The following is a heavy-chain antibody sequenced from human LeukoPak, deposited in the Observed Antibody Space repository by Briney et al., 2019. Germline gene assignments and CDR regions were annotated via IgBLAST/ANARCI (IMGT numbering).Heavy chain of an antibody. D-gene: IGHD6-19*01. CDR3: TTGWYSSGWFDY. Sequence: GGSLRLSCAASGFTFSSYGMHWVRQAPGKGLEWVGRIKSKTEGGTTDYAAPVKGRFTISRDDSKNTLYLQMNSLKTEDTAVYYCTTGWYSSGWFDYWGQGTLVTVSS. J-gene: IGHJ4*02. CDR1: GFTFSSYG. CDR2: IKSKTEGGTT. V-gene: IGHV3-15*07.